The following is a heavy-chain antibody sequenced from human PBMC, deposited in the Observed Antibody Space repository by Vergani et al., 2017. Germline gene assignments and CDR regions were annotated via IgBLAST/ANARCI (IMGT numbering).Heavy chain of an antibody. CDR1: GFIFSTYA. V-gene: IGHV3-23*01. J-gene: IGHJ4*02. D-gene: IGHD3-16*01. CDR2: ISASGAPT. Sequence: EVQLLESGGALVQPGGSLRLSCKASGFIFSTYAMSWVRQAPGKGLEWVAGISASGAPTYYEDSVKGRVTNSRDDSKNTFSLKLNSLRVEETAMYYCAKVLRSGGIIVYELDYWGQGTLVTVSS. CDR3: AKVLRSGGIIVYELDY.